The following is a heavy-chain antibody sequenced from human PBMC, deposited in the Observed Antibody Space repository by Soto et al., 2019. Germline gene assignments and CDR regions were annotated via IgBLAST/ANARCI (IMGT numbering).Heavy chain of an antibody. J-gene: IGHJ6*02. V-gene: IGHV3-30*04. CDR1: GFNFSFYA. CDR2: ISDSGRNT. CDR3: ASAVLRFFSSYGMDV. Sequence: PGGSLRLSYAASGFNFSFYAMHWVRQAPGKGLEWVSAISDSGRNTYYADSVKGRFTISRDNSKNTLYLQMNSLRAEDTAVYYCASAVLRFFSSYGMDVWGQGTTVTVAS. D-gene: IGHD3-3*01.